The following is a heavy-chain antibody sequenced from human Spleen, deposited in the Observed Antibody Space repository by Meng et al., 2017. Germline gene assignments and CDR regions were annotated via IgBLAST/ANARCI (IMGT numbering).Heavy chain of an antibody. Sequence: QLQLQESGPGLVKPSETLSRTCTVSGGSISNNNYYWGWVRQPPGRGLEWIGSVYYIGNTYYNPSLKSRVTISVDTSKNQFSLKLSSVTAADTAIYFCARASRTFDNWFDPWGQGTLVTVSS. CDR2: VYYIGNT. CDR3: ARASRTFDNWFDP. CDR1: GGSISNNNYY. D-gene: IGHD3-16*01. V-gene: IGHV4-39*01. J-gene: IGHJ5*02.